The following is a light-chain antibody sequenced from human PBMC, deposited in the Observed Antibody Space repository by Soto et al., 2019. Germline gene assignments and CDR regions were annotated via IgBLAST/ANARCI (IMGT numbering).Light chain of an antibody. CDR2: GAS. V-gene: IGKV3-20*01. CDR3: QQYGSSRDT. CDR1: QSVSSSY. Sequence: EIVMTQSPGTLSLSPGERATLSCRASQSVSSSYLAWYQQKPGQAPGLLIYGASSRATGIPDRFSGSGSGTDFTLTISRLEPEDFAVYYCQQYGSSRDTFGQGTKLEIK. J-gene: IGKJ2*01.